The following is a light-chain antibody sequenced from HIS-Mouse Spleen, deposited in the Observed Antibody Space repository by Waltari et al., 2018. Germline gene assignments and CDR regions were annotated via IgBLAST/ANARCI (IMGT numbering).Light chain of an antibody. Sequence: QSALTQPASVSGSPGQSITISCTGTSSDVGGYNYVSWYQQHPGQAPKLMIYDVSNRPSGVSDGFSGSKSGNTASLTISGLQAEDEADYYCSSYTSSSTLVFGGGTKLTVL. J-gene: IGLJ3*02. CDR2: DVS. V-gene: IGLV2-14*03. CDR1: SSDVGGYNY. CDR3: SSYTSSSTLV.